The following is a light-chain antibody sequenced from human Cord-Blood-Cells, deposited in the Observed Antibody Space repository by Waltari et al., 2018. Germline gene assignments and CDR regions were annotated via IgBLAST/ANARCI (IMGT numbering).Light chain of an antibody. CDR2: SNY. CDR3: AAWDDSLNCWV. V-gene: IGLV1-44*01. J-gene: IGLJ3*02. CDR1: SCNIGCTT. Sequence: QSVLTQPPSASGTPGQRVTIYCSGSSCNIGCTTVNWYQQHPGTPPKLVIYSNYPRPSGVPDLFSGSKAGTSSSLAISGHQSEDDADYYCAAWDDSLNCWVFGGGTKLTVL.